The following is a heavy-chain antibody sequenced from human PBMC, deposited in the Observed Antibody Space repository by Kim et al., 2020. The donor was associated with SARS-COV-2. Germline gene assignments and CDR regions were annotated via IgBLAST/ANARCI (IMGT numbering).Heavy chain of an antibody. CDR2: MNPNSGNT. V-gene: IGHV1-8*01. CDR3: ARVPNSIAVAGEGA. D-gene: IGHD6-19*01. J-gene: IGHJ5*02. CDR1: GYTFTSYD. Sequence: ASVKVSCKASGYTFTSYDINWVRQATGQGLEWMGWMNPNSGNTGYAQKFQGRVTMTRNTSISTAYMELSSLRSEDTAVYYCARVPNSIAVAGEGAWGQGTLVTVSS.